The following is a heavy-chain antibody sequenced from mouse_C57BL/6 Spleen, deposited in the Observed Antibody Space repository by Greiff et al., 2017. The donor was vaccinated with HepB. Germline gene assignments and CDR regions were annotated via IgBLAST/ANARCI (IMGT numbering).Heavy chain of an antibody. Sequence: EVQLQQSGPELVKPGASVKISCKASGYTFTDYYMNWVKQSHGKSLEWIGDINPNNGGTSYNQKFKGKATLTVDKSSSTAYMELRSLTSEDSAVYYCAHDGYYPPYVDYWGQGTTLTVSS. CDR1: GYTFTDYY. CDR2: INPNNGGT. D-gene: IGHD2-3*01. J-gene: IGHJ2*01. V-gene: IGHV1-26*01. CDR3: AHDGYYPPYVDY.